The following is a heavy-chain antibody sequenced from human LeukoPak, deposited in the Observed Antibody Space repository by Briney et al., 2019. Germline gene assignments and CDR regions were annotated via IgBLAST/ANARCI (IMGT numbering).Heavy chain of an antibody. Sequence: ASVKVSCKASGYTITDYYLHWVRQAPGQGLEWMGWIIPNTGGTNYAQKFQDWVTMSSDTSISTAYMELSSLRSDDTAVYYCARVRGSYSFDYWGQGTLLTVSS. D-gene: IGHD1-26*01. CDR1: GYTITDYY. CDR3: ARVRGSYSFDY. V-gene: IGHV1-2*04. CDR2: IIPNTGGT. J-gene: IGHJ4*02.